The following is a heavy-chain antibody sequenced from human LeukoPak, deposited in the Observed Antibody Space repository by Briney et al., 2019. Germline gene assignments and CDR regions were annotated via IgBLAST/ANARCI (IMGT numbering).Heavy chain of an antibody. CDR3: ARVGRTIVATMAY. J-gene: IGHJ4*02. Sequence: ASVKASCKASGYTFTSYGISWVRQAPGQGLEWMGWISGYNENTDYAQKFQGRVTMTTDTSTSTAYMELRNLRSDDTAVYYCARVGRTIVATMAYWGQGTLVTVSS. CDR2: ISGYNENT. D-gene: IGHD5-12*01. V-gene: IGHV1-18*01. CDR1: GYTFTSYG.